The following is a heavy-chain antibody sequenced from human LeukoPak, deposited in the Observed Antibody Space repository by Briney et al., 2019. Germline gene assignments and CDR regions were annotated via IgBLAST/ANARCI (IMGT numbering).Heavy chain of an antibody. J-gene: IGHJ4*02. V-gene: IGHV4-59*05. Sequence: PSETLSLTCTVSGGSISSYYWSWIRQPPGKGLEWIGSIYYSGSTYYNPSLKSRVTISVDTSKNQFSLKLSSVTAADTAVYYCARGDPTVTTKQNFDYWGQGTLVTVSS. CDR3: ARGDPTVTTKQNFDY. CDR2: IYYSGST. CDR1: GGSISSYY. D-gene: IGHD4-17*01.